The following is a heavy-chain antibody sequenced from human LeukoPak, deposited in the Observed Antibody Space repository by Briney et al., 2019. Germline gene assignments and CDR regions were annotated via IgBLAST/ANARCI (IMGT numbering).Heavy chain of an antibody. D-gene: IGHD1-14*01. CDR1: GFTFSSYA. CDR3: ASPGGHFEYYYYYYGMDV. CDR2: ISGSGGST. Sequence: GGSLRLSCVASGFTFSSYAMSWVRQAPGKGLEWVSAISGSGGSTYYADSVKGRFTISRDNSKNTLYLQMNSLRAEDTAVYYCASPGGHFEYYYYYYGMDVWGQGTTVTVSS. J-gene: IGHJ6*02. V-gene: IGHV3-23*01.